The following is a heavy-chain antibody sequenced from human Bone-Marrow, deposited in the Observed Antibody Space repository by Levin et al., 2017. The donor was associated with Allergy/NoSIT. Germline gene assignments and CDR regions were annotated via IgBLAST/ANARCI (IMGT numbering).Heavy chain of an antibody. CDR2: VIPMLNAA. CDR1: GDTFANYP. CDR3: ARGLTGTTAYAY. V-gene: IGHV1-69*01. D-gene: IGHD1-7*01. Sequence: KISCKASGDTFANYPITWVRQAPGQGLEWMGGVIPMLNAANYAQKFQGRVTFTADESTSTAYLELSGLTPDDTAVYYYARGLTGTTAYAYWGQGALVIVSS. J-gene: IGHJ4*02.